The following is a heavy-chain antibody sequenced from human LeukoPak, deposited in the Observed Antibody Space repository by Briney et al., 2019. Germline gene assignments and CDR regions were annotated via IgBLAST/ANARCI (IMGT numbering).Heavy chain of an antibody. CDR2: ISSSSSYI. J-gene: IGHJ6*03. Sequence: GGSLRLSCAASGFTFSSYSMNWVRQAPGKGLEWVSSISSSSSYIYYADSVKGRFTISRDNAKNSLYLQMNSLRAEDTAVYYCARVGYSSSWYIHYYYYMDVWGKGTTVTISS. CDR3: ARVGYSSSWYIHYYYYMDV. D-gene: IGHD6-13*01. V-gene: IGHV3-21*01. CDR1: GFTFSSYS.